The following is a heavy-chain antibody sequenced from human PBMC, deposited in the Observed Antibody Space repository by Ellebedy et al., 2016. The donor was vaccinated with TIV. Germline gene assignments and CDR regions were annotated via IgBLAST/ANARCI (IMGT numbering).Heavy chain of an antibody. CDR3: ARGRGYSYDVCDI. Sequence: AASVKVSCKASGYTFTSYYMHWVRQAPGQGLEWMGIINPNDDTKSYAQNFQGRVTVTRDTSTSTVYMEPSSLRSEDTAVYYCARGRGYSYDVCDIWGQGTMVTVSS. CDR2: INPNDDTK. D-gene: IGHD5-18*01. V-gene: IGHV1-46*01. J-gene: IGHJ3*02. CDR1: GYTFTSYY.